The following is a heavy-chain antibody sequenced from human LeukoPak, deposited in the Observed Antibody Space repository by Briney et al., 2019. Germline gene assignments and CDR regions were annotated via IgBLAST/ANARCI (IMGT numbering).Heavy chain of an antibody. J-gene: IGHJ4*02. CDR1: GFTFSSYG. Sequence: GGSLRLSCAASGFTFSSYGMHWVRQAPGKGLEWVAVIWYDGSNKYYADFVKGRFTISRDNSKNTLYLQMNSLRAEDTAVYYCARDLAPYDSSGYPGYWGQGTLVTVSS. D-gene: IGHD3-22*01. V-gene: IGHV3-33*01. CDR3: ARDLAPYDSSGYPGY. CDR2: IWYDGSNK.